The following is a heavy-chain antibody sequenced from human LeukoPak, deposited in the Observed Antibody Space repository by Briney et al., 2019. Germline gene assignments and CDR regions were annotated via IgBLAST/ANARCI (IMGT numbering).Heavy chain of an antibody. D-gene: IGHD3-10*01. Sequence: GGSLRLSCAASEFTFSSCGIHWVRQAPGKGLEWVAVISYDGSNEYYADSVKGRFTISRDNSKNTLYLQMNSLRGEDTAMYYCAKDRFPYGSGTTYYFDYWGQGTLVTVSS. CDR2: ISYDGSNE. CDR1: EFTFSSCG. V-gene: IGHV3-30*18. J-gene: IGHJ4*02. CDR3: AKDRFPYGSGTTYYFDY.